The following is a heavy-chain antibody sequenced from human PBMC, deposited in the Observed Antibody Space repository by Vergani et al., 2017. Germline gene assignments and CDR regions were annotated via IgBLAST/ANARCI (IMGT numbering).Heavy chain of an antibody. V-gene: IGHV4-59*12. D-gene: IGHD3-3*01. J-gene: IGHJ6*02. CDR3: ATDSSLRFLEWSAYYYYGMDV. Sequence: QVQLQESGPGLVKPSETLSLTCTVSGGSISSYYWSWIRQPPGKGLEWIGYIYYSGSTNYNPSLKSRVTISVDTSKNQFSLKLSSVTAADTAVYYCATDSSLRFLEWSAYYYYGMDVWGQGTTVTVSS. CDR2: IYYSGST. CDR1: GGSISSYY.